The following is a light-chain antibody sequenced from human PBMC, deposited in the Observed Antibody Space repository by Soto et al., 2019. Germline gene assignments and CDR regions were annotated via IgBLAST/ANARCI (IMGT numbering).Light chain of an antibody. V-gene: IGLV2-14*01. CDR3: RSYSSKTPPYV. CDR2: EVT. J-gene: IGLJ1*01. Sequence: QSALAQPASVSGSPGQSITISCTGGSSDIGGYNYVSWYQQHPGRAPRLLILEVTNRPSGVPDRFSGSKSGNTASLIIRGLQAEDEADYFCRSYSSKTPPYVFGTGTKLTVL. CDR1: SSDIGGYNY.